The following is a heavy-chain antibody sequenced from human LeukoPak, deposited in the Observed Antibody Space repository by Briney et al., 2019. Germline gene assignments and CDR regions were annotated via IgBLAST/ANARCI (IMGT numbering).Heavy chain of an antibody. Sequence: PGGSLRLSSAASGFTFSSYGMHWVRQAPGKGLEWVAVIWYDGSNKYYADSVKGRFTISRDNSKNTLYLQMNSLRAEDTAVYYCARVSTTRIGPLDYWGQGTLVTVSS. V-gene: IGHV3-33*01. CDR2: IWYDGSNK. J-gene: IGHJ4*02. CDR3: ARVSTTRIGPLDY. CDR1: GFTFSSYG. D-gene: IGHD4-11*01.